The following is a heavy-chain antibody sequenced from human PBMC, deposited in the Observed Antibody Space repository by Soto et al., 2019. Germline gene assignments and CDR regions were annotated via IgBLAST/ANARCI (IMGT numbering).Heavy chain of an antibody. CDR1: GFTFSSYA. V-gene: IGHV3-23*01. J-gene: IGHJ4*02. CDR3: AKDGPRYSGSYMLNYFDY. D-gene: IGHD1-26*01. CDR2: ISGSGGST. Sequence: PGGSLRLSCAASGFTFSSYAMSWVRQAPGKGLEWVSAISGSGGSTYYADSVKGRFTISRDNTKNTLYLQMNSLRAEDTAVYYCAKDGPRYSGSYMLNYFDYWGQGTLVTVSS.